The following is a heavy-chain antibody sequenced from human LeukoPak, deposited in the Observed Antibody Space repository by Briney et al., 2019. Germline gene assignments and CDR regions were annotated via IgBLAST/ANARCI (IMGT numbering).Heavy chain of an antibody. CDR2: ISGGGDNT. Sequence: GGSLRLPCEASGFTFSSYAMSWVRQAPGKGLEWVSAISGGGDNTNSADSVKGRFTISRDNSKNTLYLLMNSLRAEDSAVYYCARTKQLDTSVEAFDIWGQGTMVTVSS. V-gene: IGHV3-23*01. D-gene: IGHD6-13*01. J-gene: IGHJ3*02. CDR3: ARTKQLDTSVEAFDI. CDR1: GFTFSSYA.